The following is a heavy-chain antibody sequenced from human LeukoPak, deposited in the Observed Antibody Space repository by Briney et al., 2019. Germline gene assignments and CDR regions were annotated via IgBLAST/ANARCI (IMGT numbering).Heavy chain of an antibody. CDR1: GFTFSSYW. V-gene: IGHV3-23*01. CDR3: AKAFRLYGYCSGGSCYSSDY. CDR2: ISGSGGST. Sequence: PGGSLRLSCAASGFTFSSYWMHWVRQAPGKGLEWVSAISGSGGSTYYADSVKGRFTISRDNSKNTLYLQMNSLRAEDTAVYYCAKAFRLYGYCSGGSCYSSDYWGQGTLVTVSS. D-gene: IGHD2-15*01. J-gene: IGHJ4*02.